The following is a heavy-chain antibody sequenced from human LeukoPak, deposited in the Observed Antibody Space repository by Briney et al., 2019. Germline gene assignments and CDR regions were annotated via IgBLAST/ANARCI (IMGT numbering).Heavy chain of an antibody. V-gene: IGHV1-8*03. CDR2: INPNSGNT. CDR3: ARGGYCGSTSCYRAPFDL. CDR1: GYTFTGYY. D-gene: IGHD2-2*02. Sequence: PGASVKVSCKASGYTFTGYYMHWVRQAPGQGLEWMGWINPNSGNTGYAQKFQGRVTITRNTSISTASMELSSLRSEDTAVYYCARGGYCGSTSCYRAPFDLWGRGTLVTVSS. J-gene: IGHJ2*01.